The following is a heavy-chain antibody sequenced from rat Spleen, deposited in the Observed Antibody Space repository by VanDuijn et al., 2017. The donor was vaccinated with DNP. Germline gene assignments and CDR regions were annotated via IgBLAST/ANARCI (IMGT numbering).Heavy chain of an antibody. V-gene: IGHV5-25*01. CDR2: ISAGGST. Sequence: EVQLVESGGGFVQPGGSLKLSCVASGFTFSNYDMDWVRQTPAKGLDWVTSISAGGSTYHGDSVKGRFTISRDNAESTLYLQMNSLRSEDMATYYCARDPLDYAMDAWGQGTSVTVSS. CDR3: ARDPLDYAMDA. CDR1: GFTFSNYD. J-gene: IGHJ4*01.